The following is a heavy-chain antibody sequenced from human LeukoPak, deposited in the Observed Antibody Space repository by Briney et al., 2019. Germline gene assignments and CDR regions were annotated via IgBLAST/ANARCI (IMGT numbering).Heavy chain of an antibody. CDR2: ISAYNGNT. CDR1: GYTFTSYG. V-gene: IGHV1-18*01. D-gene: IGHD6-13*01. J-gene: IGHJ4*02. CDR3: ARETRGSWYENYFDY. Sequence: GASVKVSCKASGYTFTSYGISWVRQAPGQGLEWMGWISAYNGNTNYTQKLQGRVTMTTDTSTSTAYMELRSLRSDDTAVYYCARETRGSWYENYFDYWGQGTLVTVSS.